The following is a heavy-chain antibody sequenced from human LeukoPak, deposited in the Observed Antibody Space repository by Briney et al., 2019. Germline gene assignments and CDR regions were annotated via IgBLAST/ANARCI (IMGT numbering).Heavy chain of an antibody. CDR3: ARGPPTGELLLANWFDP. V-gene: IGHV4-39*01. D-gene: IGHD3-10*01. CDR1: GGSISSSSYY. J-gene: IGHJ5*02. Sequence: PSETLSLTCTVSGGSISSSSYYWGWIRQPPGKGLEWIGSIYYSGSTYYNPSLKSRVTISVDTSKNQFSLKLSSVTAADTAVYYCARGPPTGELLLANWFDPWGQGTLVTVSS. CDR2: IYYSGST.